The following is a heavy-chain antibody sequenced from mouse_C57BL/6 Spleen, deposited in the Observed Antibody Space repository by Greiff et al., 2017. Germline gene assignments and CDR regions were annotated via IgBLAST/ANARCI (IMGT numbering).Heavy chain of an antibody. CDR2: IDPSDNYT. CDR1: GYTFTSYW. CDR3: AFYYSNFDY. Sequence: QVQLQQPGAELVRPGTSVKLSCKASGYTFTSYWMHWVKQRPGQGLEWIGVIDPSDNYTNYNQKFKGKATLTVDTSSSTAYIQLSSLTSEDSAVYYCAFYYSNFDYWGQGTTLTVSS. J-gene: IGHJ2*01. V-gene: IGHV1-59*01. D-gene: IGHD2-5*01.